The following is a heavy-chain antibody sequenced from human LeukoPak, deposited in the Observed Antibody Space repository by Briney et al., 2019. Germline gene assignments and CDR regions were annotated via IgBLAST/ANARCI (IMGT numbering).Heavy chain of an antibody. Sequence: PSETLSLTCTVSGGSISSYYWSWIRQPPGKGLEWIGYIYYSGSTNYNPSLKSRVTISVDTSKNQFSLKLSSVTAADTAVYYCARHNYYGSGRYFDYWGQGTLVTVSS. CDR3: ARHNYYGSGRYFDY. J-gene: IGHJ4*02. V-gene: IGHV4-59*08. CDR1: GGSISSYY. CDR2: IYYSGST. D-gene: IGHD3-10*01.